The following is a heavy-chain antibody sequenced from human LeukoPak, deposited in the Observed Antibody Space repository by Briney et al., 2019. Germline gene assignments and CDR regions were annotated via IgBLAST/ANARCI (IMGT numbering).Heavy chain of an antibody. CDR3: ATDADTAMPTPLHCFDY. Sequence: ASVKVSCKASGYTFTDYYMHWVRQAPGQGLEWMGWINPNSGGTNYAQKFQGRVTMTRDTSISTAYMELSRLRSDDTAVYYCATDADTAMPTPLHCFDYWGQGTLVTVSS. D-gene: IGHD5-18*01. CDR1: GYTFTDYY. J-gene: IGHJ4*02. V-gene: IGHV1-2*02. CDR2: INPNSGGT.